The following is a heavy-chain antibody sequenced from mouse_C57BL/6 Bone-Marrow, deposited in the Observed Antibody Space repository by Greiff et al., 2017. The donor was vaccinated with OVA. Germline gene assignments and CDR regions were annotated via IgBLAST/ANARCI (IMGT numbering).Heavy chain of an antibody. J-gene: IGHJ3*01. V-gene: IGHV5-6*01. D-gene: IGHD2-5*01. CDR2: ISSGGSYT. CDR3: AAYYSNTGFAY. Sequence: EVKLVESGGDLVKPGGSLKLSCAASGFTFSSYGMSWVRQTPDKRLEWVATISSGGSYTYYPDSVKGRFTISRDNAKNTLYLQMSSLKSEDTAMYYCAAYYSNTGFAYWGQGTLVTVSA. CDR1: GFTFSSYG.